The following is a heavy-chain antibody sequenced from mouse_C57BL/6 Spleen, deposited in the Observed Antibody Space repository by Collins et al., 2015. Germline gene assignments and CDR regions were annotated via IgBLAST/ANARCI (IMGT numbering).Heavy chain of an antibody. CDR2: IYPGRGIT. Sequence: QVQLQQPGAELVKPGASVKMSCKASGYTFTSYWINWVKQRPGQGLEWIGDIYPGRGITSYNEKFKSKATLTLDTSSSTAYMQLSSLTSEDSAVYYCSRSRIYDGYLYYAMDYWGQGTSVTVSS. CDR3: SRSRIYDGYLYYAMDY. CDR1: GYTFTSYW. J-gene: IGHJ4*01. V-gene: IGHV1-55*01. D-gene: IGHD2-3*01.